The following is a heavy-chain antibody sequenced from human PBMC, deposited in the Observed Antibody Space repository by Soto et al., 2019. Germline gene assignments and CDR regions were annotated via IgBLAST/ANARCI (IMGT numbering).Heavy chain of an antibody. V-gene: IGHV3-30-3*01. Sequence: LXLSWTATGFTCSSYSMHWVRQAPGEGLEWVAVISYDGSNKYYADSVKGRFTISRDNSKNTLYLQMNSLRAEDTAVYYCARAGDSSGYYLYYFDYWGQGSLVTVSS. D-gene: IGHD3-22*01. CDR2: ISYDGSNK. CDR1: GFTCSSYS. CDR3: ARAGDSSGYYLYYFDY. J-gene: IGHJ4*02.